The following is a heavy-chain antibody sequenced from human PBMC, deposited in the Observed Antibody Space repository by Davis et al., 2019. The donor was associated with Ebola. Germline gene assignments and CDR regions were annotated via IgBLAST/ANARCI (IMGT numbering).Heavy chain of an antibody. V-gene: IGHV4-59*08. CDR3: ARHQYDFWSGWFYY. J-gene: IGHJ4*02. CDR1: GGSISSYY. D-gene: IGHD3-3*01. Sequence: SETLSLTCTVSGGSISSYYWSWIRQPPGKGLEWIGYISYSGNTNDNPSLKSRVTISIDTSKKQFSLKLKSVTAADTAVYYCARHQYDFWSGWFYYWGQGTLVTVSS. CDR2: ISYSGNT.